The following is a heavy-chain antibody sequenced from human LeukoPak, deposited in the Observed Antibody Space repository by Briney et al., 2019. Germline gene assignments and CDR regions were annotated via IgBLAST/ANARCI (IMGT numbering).Heavy chain of an antibody. V-gene: IGHV3-21*01. CDR1: GFTFSNDV. D-gene: IGHD4-17*01. CDR3: ARDSTLRYYFDY. Sequence: GGSLGLSCAASGFTFSNDVMNWVRQAPGKGLEWVSGIRGDGGSYYADSVKGRFTISRDNAKNSLYLQMNSLRAEDTAVYYCARDSTLRYYFDYWGQGTLVTVSS. J-gene: IGHJ4*02. CDR2: IRGDGGS.